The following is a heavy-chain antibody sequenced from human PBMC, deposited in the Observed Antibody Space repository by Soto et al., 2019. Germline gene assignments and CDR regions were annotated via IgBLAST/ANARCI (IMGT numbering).Heavy chain of an antibody. CDR1: GFTFNNYA. CDR3: AKGRGGSGSLTPRVDF. Sequence: EVQLLESGGGLVQPGGSLRLSCAASGFTFNNYAMTWVRQAPGKGLEWDSAISGGGDTTSYADSVKGRFTVSRDGSKNTRYLQMSSLRAEDTALYYCAKGRGGSGSLTPRVDFWGQGTLVTVSS. CDR2: ISGGGDTT. V-gene: IGHV3-23*01. D-gene: IGHD3-10*01. J-gene: IGHJ4*02.